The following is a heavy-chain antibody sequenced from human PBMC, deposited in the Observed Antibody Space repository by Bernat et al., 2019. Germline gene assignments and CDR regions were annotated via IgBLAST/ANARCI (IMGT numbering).Heavy chain of an antibody. CDR1: GFTFSSYA. D-gene: IGHD7-27*01. CDR3: AREHMGGNWEGSYWYFDL. CDR2: ISYDGSNK. J-gene: IGHJ2*01. V-gene: IGHV3-30-3*01. Sequence: QVQLVESGGGVVQPGRSLRLSCAASGFTFSSYAMHWVRQAPGKGLEWVAVISYDGSNKYYADSVKGRFTISRDNSKNTLYLQMNSLRAEDTAVYYCAREHMGGNWEGSYWYFDLWGRGTLVTVSS.